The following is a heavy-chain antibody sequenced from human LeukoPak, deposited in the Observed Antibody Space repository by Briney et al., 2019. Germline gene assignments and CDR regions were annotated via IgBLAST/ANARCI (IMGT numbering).Heavy chain of an antibody. V-gene: IGHV3-30*04. CDR1: GFTFSSYA. CDR2: ISYDGSNK. CDR3: AKVLGQQLGPGRY. Sequence: GGSLRLSCAASGFTFSSYAMHWVRQAPGKGLEWVAVISYDGSNKYYADSVKGRFTISRDNSKNTLYLQMNSLRAEDTAVYYCAKVLGQQLGPGRYWGQGTLVTVSS. J-gene: IGHJ4*02. D-gene: IGHD6-13*01.